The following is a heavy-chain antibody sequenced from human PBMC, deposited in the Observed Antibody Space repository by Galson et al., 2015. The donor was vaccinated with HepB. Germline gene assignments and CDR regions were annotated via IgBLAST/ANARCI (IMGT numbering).Heavy chain of an antibody. CDR3: ARNPPRG. CDR2: IIPSLGVA. V-gene: IGHV1-69*02. D-gene: IGHD1-26*01. J-gene: IGHJ4*02. Sequence: VKVSCKAPGGSFSAYTIMWVRQVPGQGLEWMGRIIPSLGVATYARRFQDRVTITADKSTTTSYMEFSSLRPDDTAVYYCARNPPRGWGQGTLVTVSS. CDR1: GGSFSAYT.